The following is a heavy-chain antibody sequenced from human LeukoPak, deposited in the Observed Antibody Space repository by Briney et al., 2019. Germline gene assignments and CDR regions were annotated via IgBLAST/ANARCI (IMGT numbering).Heavy chain of an antibody. V-gene: IGHV4-4*07. J-gene: IGHJ5*02. CDR1: GGSISSYY. CDR2: IYTSGST. CDR3: ARHRAVGATISWFDP. Sequence: PSETLSLTCTVSGGSISSYYWSWIRQPAGKGLEWIGRIYTSGSTNYNPSLKSRVTMSVDTSKNQFSLKLSSVTAADTAVYYCARHRAVGATISWFDPWGQGTLVTVSS. D-gene: IGHD1-26*01.